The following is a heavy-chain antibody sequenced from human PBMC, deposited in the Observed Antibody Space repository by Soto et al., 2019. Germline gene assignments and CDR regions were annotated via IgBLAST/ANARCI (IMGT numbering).Heavy chain of an antibody. V-gene: IGHV3-23*01. Sequence: GGSLRLSCAASGFTFSSYAMSWVRQAPGKGLEWVSAISGSGGSTYYADSVKGRFTISRDNSKNTLYLQMNSLRAEDTAVYYCAKELTGYSSSWYNWLDPWGQGTLVTVSS. CDR2: ISGSGGST. J-gene: IGHJ5*02. D-gene: IGHD6-13*01. CDR3: AKELTGYSSSWYNWLDP. CDR1: GFTFSSYA.